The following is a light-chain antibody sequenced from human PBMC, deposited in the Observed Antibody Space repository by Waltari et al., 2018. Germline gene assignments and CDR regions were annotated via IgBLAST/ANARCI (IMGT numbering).Light chain of an antibody. V-gene: IGLV3-25*03. CDR1: ALETKY. CDR2: NFN. J-gene: IGLJ2*01. CDR3: QSADSTGTSVL. Sequence: SYELIQTPSVSVSPGQMARITCSGAALETKYAFWYRQKPGQAPLLVMYNFNERPSGIPGRFSGSVSGTTATLTISRVQAEDEADYYCQSADSTGTSVLFGGGTKLTVL.